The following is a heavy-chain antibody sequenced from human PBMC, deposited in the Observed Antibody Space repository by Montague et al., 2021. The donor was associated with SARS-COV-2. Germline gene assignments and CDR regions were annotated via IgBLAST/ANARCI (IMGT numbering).Heavy chain of an antibody. D-gene: IGHD5-12*01. CDR1: GFTFSSYG. CDR3: AKGGNSGYDYPYYYYYLDV. J-gene: IGHJ6*03. Sequence: SLRLSCAASGFTFSSYGMHWVRQAPGKGLEWVALISYDGSNKYYADSVKGRFTISKDNSKNTLYLQVNSLRVEDTALYFCAKGGNSGYDYPYYYYYLDVWGKGTTVTVSS. CDR2: ISYDGSNK. V-gene: IGHV3-30*18.